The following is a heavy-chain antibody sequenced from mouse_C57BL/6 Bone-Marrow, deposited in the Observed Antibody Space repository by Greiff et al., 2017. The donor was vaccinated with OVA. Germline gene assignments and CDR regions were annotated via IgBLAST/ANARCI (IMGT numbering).Heavy chain of an antibody. CDR1: GFTFSDYG. CDR2: ISNLAYSI. Sequence: EVQLQESGGGLVQPGGSLKLSCAASGFTFSDYGMAWVRQAPRKGPEWVAFISNLAYSIYYADTVTGIFTISTEYAKNTLYLEMSSLRSEDTAMYYCARRGARGYFDVWGTGTTLTVSS. J-gene: IGHJ1*03. CDR3: ARRGARGYFDV. V-gene: IGHV5-15*01.